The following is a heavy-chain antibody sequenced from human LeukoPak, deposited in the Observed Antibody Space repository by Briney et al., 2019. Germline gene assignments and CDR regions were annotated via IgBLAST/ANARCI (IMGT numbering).Heavy chain of an antibody. V-gene: IGHV3-66*01. CDR3: ARDPGYCSSTSCYNP. J-gene: IGHJ5*02. Sequence: GGSLRLSCAASGFTVSSNYMSWVRQAPGKGLEWVSVIYSGGSTYYADSVKGRFTISRDNSKNTLYLQMNSLRAEDTAVHYCARDPGYCSSTSCYNPWGQGTLVTVSS. CDR1: GFTVSSNY. CDR2: IYSGGST. D-gene: IGHD2-2*02.